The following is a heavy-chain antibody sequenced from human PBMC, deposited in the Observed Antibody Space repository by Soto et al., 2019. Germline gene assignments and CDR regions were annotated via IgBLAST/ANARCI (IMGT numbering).Heavy chain of an antibody. CDR3: AKDSSGGYARFDY. CDR2: ISGSGGST. Sequence: GGSLRLSCAASGFTFSSYSMSWVRQAPGKGLEWVSAISGSGGSTYYADSVKGRFTISRDNSKNTLYLQMNSLRAEDTAVYYCAKDSSGGYARFDYWGHGTLVTVSS. V-gene: IGHV3-23*01. D-gene: IGHD5-12*01. J-gene: IGHJ4*01. CDR1: GFTFSSYS.